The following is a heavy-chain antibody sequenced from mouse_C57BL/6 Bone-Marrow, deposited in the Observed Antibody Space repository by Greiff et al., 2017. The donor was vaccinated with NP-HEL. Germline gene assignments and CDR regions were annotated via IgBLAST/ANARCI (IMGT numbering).Heavy chain of an antibody. CDR3: ARDHYYGSSGWYFDV. D-gene: IGHD1-1*01. V-gene: IGHV1-18*01. J-gene: IGHJ1*03. CDR2: INPNNGGT. Sequence: VQLQQSGPELVKPGASVKIPCKASGYTFTDYNMDWVKQSHGKSLEWIGDINPNNGGTIYNQKFKGKATLTVDKSSSTAYMELRSLTSEDTAVYYCARDHYYGSSGWYFDVWGTGTTVTVSS. CDR1: GYTFTDYN.